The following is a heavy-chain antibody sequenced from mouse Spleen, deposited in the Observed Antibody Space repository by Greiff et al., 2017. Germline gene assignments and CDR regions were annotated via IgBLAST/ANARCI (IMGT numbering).Heavy chain of an antibody. CDR2: IWGGGST. CDR3: AKHAGDGYYDYYDY. CDR1: GFSLTSYG. Sequence: QVQLKQSGPGLVAPSQCLSITCPVSGFSLTSYGVDWVRQPPGKGLEWLGVIWGGGSTNYTSALMSRLSISKDNSKSQVFLKMNSMQTDETAMYYCAKHAGDGYYDYYDYWGQGTTRTVSS. J-gene: IGHJ2*01. V-gene: IGHV2-9*01. D-gene: IGHD2-3*01.